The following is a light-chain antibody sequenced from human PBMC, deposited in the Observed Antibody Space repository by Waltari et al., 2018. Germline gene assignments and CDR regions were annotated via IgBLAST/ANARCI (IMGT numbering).Light chain of an antibody. J-gene: IGKJ4*01. CDR1: QDISNY. CDR2: DAS. CDR3: QQYDNLPLP. Sequence: DIQITHSPSSLSASVGDRFTITCQASQDISNYLNWYQQKPGKAPKLLIYDASNLETGVPSRLSGSGYGTDFTFTISRLQPEAIATYYCQQYDNLPLPFGGGTKVELK. V-gene: IGKV1-33*01.